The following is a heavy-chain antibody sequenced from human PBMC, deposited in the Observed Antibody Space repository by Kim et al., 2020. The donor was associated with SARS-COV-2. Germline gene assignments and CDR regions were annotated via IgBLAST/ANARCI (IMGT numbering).Heavy chain of an antibody. CDR3: ARDFSPPYCGGDCFHFDY. V-gene: IGHV7-4-1*02. Sequence: ASVKVSCKASGYTFTSYAMNWVRQAPGQGLEWMGWINTNTGNPTYAQGFTGRFVFSLDTSVSTAYLQISSLKAEDTAVYYCARDFSPPYCGGDCFHFDYWGQGTLVTVSS. CDR1: GYTFTSYA. CDR2: INTNTGNP. D-gene: IGHD2-21*02. J-gene: IGHJ4*02.